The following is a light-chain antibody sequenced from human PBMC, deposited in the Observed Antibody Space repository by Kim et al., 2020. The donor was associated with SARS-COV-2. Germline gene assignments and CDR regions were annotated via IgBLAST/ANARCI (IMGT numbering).Light chain of an antibody. Sequence: SPGQAARITCSGDALPKQYAYWYQQKPGQAPVLVIYKDIERPSGIPERFSGSSLGTTVTLTISAVQVEVEADYYCQSTDSSDIWVFGGGTQLTVL. J-gene: IGLJ3*02. V-gene: IGLV3-25*03. CDR3: QSTDSSDIWV. CDR1: ALPKQY. CDR2: KDI.